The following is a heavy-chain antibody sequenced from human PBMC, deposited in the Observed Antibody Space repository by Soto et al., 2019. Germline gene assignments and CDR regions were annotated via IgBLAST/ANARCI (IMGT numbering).Heavy chain of an antibody. V-gene: IGHV3-43*01. CDR3: AKDLEGSGWSQWFDP. D-gene: IGHD6-19*01. CDR2: ISWDGGST. Sequence: EVQLVESGGVVVQPGGSLRLSCAASGFTFDDYTMHWVRQAPGKGLEWVSLISWDGGSTYYADSVKGRFTISSDNSKNSLYLQMNSLRTEDTALYYCAKDLEGSGWSQWFDPWGQGTLVTVSS. CDR1: GFTFDDYT. J-gene: IGHJ5*02.